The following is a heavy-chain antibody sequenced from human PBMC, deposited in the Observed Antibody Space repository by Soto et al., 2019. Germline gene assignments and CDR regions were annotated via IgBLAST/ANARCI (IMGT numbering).Heavy chain of an antibody. CDR3: ARRGFWSGYPNAPMPEYYFDY. V-gene: IGHV4-31*03. J-gene: IGHJ4*02. CDR2: IYYSGST. Sequence: PSETLSLTCTVSGGSISSGGYYWSWIRQHPGKGLEWIGYIYYSGSTYYNPSLKSRVTISVDTSKNQFSLKLSSVTAADTAVYYCARRGFWSGYPNAPMPEYYFDYWGQGTLVTVSS. CDR1: GGSISSGGYY. D-gene: IGHD3-3*01.